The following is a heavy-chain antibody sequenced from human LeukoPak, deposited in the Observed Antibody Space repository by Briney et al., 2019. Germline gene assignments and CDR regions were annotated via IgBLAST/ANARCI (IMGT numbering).Heavy chain of an antibody. CDR3: ARQKVGRYFDF. J-gene: IGHJ4*02. V-gene: IGHV4-39*01. D-gene: IGHD1-26*01. Sequence: PSETLSLTCTVSGGSISSSSYYWAWVRQPPGMGLEWIGNIYYSGSTHYNPSLKSRVTISEDTSKNQFSLKLSSGTAADTAAYYCARQKVGRYFDFWGQGTLVTVSS. CDR1: GGSISSSSYY. CDR2: IYYSGST.